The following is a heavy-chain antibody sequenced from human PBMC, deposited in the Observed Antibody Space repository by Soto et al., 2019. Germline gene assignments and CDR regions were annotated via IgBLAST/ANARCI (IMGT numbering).Heavy chain of an antibody. CDR3: GSIAVAEGFDP. V-gene: IGHV3-53*02. Sequence: EVQLVETGGGLVQPGGSLRLSCAASGFNVSYNYISWVRQPPGQGLEWVSVIFYGGTTYYAESVKGRFTISRDNSKNMVYLQMNSLRVEDKAVYYCGSIAVAEGFDPWGQGTLVTVSS. D-gene: IGHD6-19*01. CDR1: GFNVSYNY. CDR2: IFYGGTT. J-gene: IGHJ5*02.